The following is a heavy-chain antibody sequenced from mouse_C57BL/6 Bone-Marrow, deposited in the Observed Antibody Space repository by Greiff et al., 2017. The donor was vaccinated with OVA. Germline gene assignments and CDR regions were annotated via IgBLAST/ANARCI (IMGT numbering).Heavy chain of an antibody. V-gene: IGHV1-72*01. CDR2: ICPNCGGT. J-gene: IGHJ3*01. D-gene: IGHD2-5*01. Sequence: QVQLQQPGAELVKPGASVKLSCKASGYTFTSYWMHWVKQRPGRGLEWIGRICPNCGGTQYNEKFKSRATLTGDKPSSTAYMQLSSLTSEDSAVYYCARASRPYSTGFAYWGQGTLVTVSA. CDR3: ARASRPYSTGFAY. CDR1: GYTFTSYW.